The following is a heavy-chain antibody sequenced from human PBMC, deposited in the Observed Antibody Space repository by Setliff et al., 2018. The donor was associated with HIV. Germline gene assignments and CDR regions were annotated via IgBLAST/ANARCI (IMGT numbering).Heavy chain of an antibody. J-gene: IGHJ4*02. D-gene: IGHD4-17*01. CDR3: ARPLYGGNSDIGGY. V-gene: IGHV3-48*04. Sequence: GGSLRLSCAASGFNFKTYGMTWVRQAPGKGLDWVAHIGSSNHGIHYTASVQGRFTVSRDNAKNTVYLQMNNLRVEDTAIYYCARPLYGGNSDIGGYWGQGTLVTVSS. CDR2: IGSSNHGI. CDR1: GFNFKTYG.